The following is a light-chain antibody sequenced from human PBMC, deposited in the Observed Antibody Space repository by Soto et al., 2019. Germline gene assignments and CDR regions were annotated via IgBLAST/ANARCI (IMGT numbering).Light chain of an antibody. Sequence: DIQMTQSPSSLSASVGNRVTIACRASQSISSYLNWYQQKPGKAPKVLIYAASSLESGVPPRFSGSRSGTDFTLTISSLQPEGFAAYYCQQSYSTPRTFGQGTKVEIK. V-gene: IGKV1-39*01. CDR3: QQSYSTPRT. J-gene: IGKJ1*01. CDR2: AAS. CDR1: QSISSY.